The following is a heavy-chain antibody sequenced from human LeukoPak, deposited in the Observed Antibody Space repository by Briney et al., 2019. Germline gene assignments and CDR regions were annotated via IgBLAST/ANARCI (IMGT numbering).Heavy chain of an antibody. D-gene: IGHD4-17*01. CDR3: ARHLPGGYGDYSYFDY. CDR1: GYSISSAYY. V-gene: IGHV4-38-2*02. CDR2: IYHSGNT. Sequence: PSETLSLTCTVSGYSISSAYYWDWIRQPPGKGLEWIGSIYHSGNTSYNVSLKSRVTISVDTSKNQFSLKLSSVTAADTAVYYCARHLPGGYGDYSYFDYWGQGTLVTVSS. J-gene: IGHJ4*02.